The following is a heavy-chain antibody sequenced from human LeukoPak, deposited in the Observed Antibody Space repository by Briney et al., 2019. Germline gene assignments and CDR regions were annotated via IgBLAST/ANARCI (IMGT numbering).Heavy chain of an antibody. V-gene: IGHV3-43*02. CDR3: AKEIDTLGTNAFDI. CDR2: ISGDGGST. J-gene: IGHJ3*02. CDR1: GFTFDDYA. Sequence: GGSLRLSCAASGFTFDDYAMHWVRQAPGKGLEWVSLISGDGGSTYYADSVRGRFTISRDNSKDSLYLQMDSLRTEDTAFYYCAKEIDTLGTNAFDIWGQGTMVTVSS. D-gene: IGHD2-15*01.